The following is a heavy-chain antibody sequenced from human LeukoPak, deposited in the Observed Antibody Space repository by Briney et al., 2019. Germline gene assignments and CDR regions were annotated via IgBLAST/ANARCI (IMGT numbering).Heavy chain of an antibody. J-gene: IGHJ4*02. D-gene: IGHD4-23*01. CDR2: ISYDGSNK. V-gene: IGHV3-30*04. CDR1: GFTFSSYA. Sequence: GGSLRLSCAASGFTFSSYAMHWVRQAPGKGLEWVAVISYDGSNKYYADSVKGRFTISRDNSKNTLYLQMNSLRAEDTAVYYCARDLGYGGNSVVGDYWGQGTLVTVSS. CDR3: ARDLGYGGNSVVGDY.